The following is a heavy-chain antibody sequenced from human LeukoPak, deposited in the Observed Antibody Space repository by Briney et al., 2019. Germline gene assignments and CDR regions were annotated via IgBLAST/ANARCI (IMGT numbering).Heavy chain of an antibody. J-gene: IGHJ6*04. CDR2: IKQDGSEK. CDR3: ARGHIGMDV. D-gene: IGHD5-12*01. Sequence: GGSLRLSCAVSGFTFSSWWMTWVRQAPGKGLEWVANIKQDGSEKDYVDSVKGRFTISRDNAKNSLDLQMNRLRAEDTAVYYCARGHIGMDVWGKGTTVTVSS. CDR1: GFTFSSWW. V-gene: IGHV3-7*01.